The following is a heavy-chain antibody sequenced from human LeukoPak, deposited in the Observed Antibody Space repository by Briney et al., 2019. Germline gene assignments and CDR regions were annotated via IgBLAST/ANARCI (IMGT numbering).Heavy chain of an antibody. D-gene: IGHD1-7*01. CDR2: ISGYDGRT. V-gene: IGHV1-18*01. Sequence: ASVKVSCEASGYTFTSSGISWVRQAPGQGLEWMAWISGYDGRTNYAQKFQDRVIMTTDTSTSTAYMELRSLRSDDTAVYYCARDWNYRGLDVWGQGTTVTVS. J-gene: IGHJ6*02. CDR1: GYTFTSSG. CDR3: ARDWNYRGLDV.